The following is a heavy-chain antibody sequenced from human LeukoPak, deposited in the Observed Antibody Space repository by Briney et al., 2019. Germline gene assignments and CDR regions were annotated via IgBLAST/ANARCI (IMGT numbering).Heavy chain of an antibody. J-gene: IGHJ4*02. Sequence: ASVKVSCKASGGTFSSYAISWVRQAPGQGLEWMGRIIPILGIANYAQKFQGRVTITADKSTSTAYMELSSLRSEDTAVYYCARVTVPSSQFDYWGQGTLVTVSS. CDR3: ARVTVPSSQFDY. V-gene: IGHV1-69*04. CDR2: IIPILGIA. CDR1: GGTFSSYA. D-gene: IGHD2-2*01.